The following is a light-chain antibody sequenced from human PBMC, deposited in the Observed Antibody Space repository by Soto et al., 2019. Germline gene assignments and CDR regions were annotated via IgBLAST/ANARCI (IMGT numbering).Light chain of an antibody. CDR3: QQYADWPKT. CDR2: AAS. Sequence: IALTQSPATLSVNPGERATLSCMASQSVSSNLAWYQQKSGQAPSLLIYAASTRAAGVPARFSGSGSGTEFTLTISSLQSEDFAVYFCQQYADWPKTLGQGTKVDVK. CDR1: QSVSSN. V-gene: IGKV3-15*01. J-gene: IGKJ1*01.